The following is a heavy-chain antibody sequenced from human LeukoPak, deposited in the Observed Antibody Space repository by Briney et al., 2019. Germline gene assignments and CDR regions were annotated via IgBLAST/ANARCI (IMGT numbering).Heavy chain of an antibody. D-gene: IGHD3-10*01. CDR1: GGSISSYY. V-gene: IGHV4-59*12. Sequence: PSETLSLTCTVSGGSISSYYWSWIRQPPGKGLEWIGYIHYSGSTNYNPSLKSRVTISVDTSKNQFSLNLSSVTAADTAVYYCAREDSGSYYNYYYFYMDVWGKGTTVTISS. CDR2: IHYSGST. J-gene: IGHJ6*03. CDR3: AREDSGSYYNYYYFYMDV.